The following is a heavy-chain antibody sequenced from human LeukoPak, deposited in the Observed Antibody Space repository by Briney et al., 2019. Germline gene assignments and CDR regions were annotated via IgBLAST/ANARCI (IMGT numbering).Heavy chain of an antibody. CDR2: IYYSGST. CDR1: GGSISSGGYY. CDR3: ARAPYSGYGYFDY. Sequence: SETLSPTCTVSGGSISSGGYYWSWIRQHPGKGLEWIGYIYYSGSTYYNPSLKSRVTISVDTSKNQFSLKLSSVTAADTAVYYCARAPYSGYGYFDYWGQGTLVTVSS. V-gene: IGHV4-31*03. D-gene: IGHD5-12*01. J-gene: IGHJ4*02.